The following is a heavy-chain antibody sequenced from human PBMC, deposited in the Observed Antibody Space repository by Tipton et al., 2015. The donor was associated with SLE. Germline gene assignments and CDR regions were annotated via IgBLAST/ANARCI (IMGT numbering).Heavy chain of an antibody. CDR1: GFIVSNKY. J-gene: IGHJ4*02. Sequence: SLRLSCVASGFIVSNKYMSWVRQAPGKGLEWVSVIYSGGRTYYADSVKGRFTISRDSSKNTLYLQVNSLRAEDTAVYYCAKASSGWSEDFDYWGQGTLVTVSS. CDR3: AKASSGWSEDFDY. D-gene: IGHD6-19*01. V-gene: IGHV3-53*01. CDR2: IYSGGRT.